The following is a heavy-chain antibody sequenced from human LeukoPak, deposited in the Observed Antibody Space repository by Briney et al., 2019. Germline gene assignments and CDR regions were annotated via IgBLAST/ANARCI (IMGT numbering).Heavy chain of an antibody. CDR1: GGSISSYY. Sequence: KSSETLSLTCTVSGGSISSYYWSWIRQPPGKGLEWIGYIYYSGSTNYNPSLKSRVTISVDTSKNQFSLKLSSVTAADTAVYYCARGKVTTRIDYWGQGTLVTVSS. J-gene: IGHJ4*02. V-gene: IGHV4-59*01. CDR3: ARGKVTTRIDY. CDR2: IYYSGST. D-gene: IGHD4-11*01.